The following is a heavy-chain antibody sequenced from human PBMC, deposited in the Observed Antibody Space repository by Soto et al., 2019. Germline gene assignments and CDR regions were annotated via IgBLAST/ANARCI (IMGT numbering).Heavy chain of an antibody. CDR3: ARGPTYYDFWSGYSAGAFDI. CDR2: INHSGST. Sequence: SETLSLTCAVYGGSFSGYYWSWIRQPPGKGLEWIGEINHSGSTNYNPSLKSRVTISVDTSKNQFSLKLSSVTAADTAVYYCARGPTYYDFWSGYSAGAFDIWGQGTMVTVSS. D-gene: IGHD3-3*01. V-gene: IGHV4-34*01. CDR1: GGSFSGYY. J-gene: IGHJ3*02.